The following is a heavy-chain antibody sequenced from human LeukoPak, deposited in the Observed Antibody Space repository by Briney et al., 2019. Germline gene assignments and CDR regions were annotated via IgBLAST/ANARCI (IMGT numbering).Heavy chain of an antibody. D-gene: IGHD3-3*01. V-gene: IGHV3-7*01. CDR3: AREAWHYDFWSSPGVWFDP. CDR2: IKQDGSEK. CDR1: GFTFSSYW. J-gene: IGHJ5*02. Sequence: PGGSLRLSCAASGFTFSSYWMSWVRQAPGKGLEWVANIKQDGSEKYYVDSVKGRFTISRDNAKNSLYLQMNGLRAEDMAVYYCAREAWHYDFWSSPGVWFDPWGQGTLVTVSS.